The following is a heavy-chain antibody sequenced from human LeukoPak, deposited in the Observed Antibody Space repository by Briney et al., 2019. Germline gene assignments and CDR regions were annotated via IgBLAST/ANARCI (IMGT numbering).Heavy chain of an antibody. Sequence: SETLSLTCTVSGGSISSGDYYWSWIRQPPGKGLEWIGYIYYSGSTYYNPSLKSRVTISVDTSKNQFSLKLSSVTAADKAVYYCARDLGIAATTDYWGQGTLVTVSS. D-gene: IGHD6-13*01. J-gene: IGHJ4*02. CDR2: IYYSGST. V-gene: IGHV4-30-4*01. CDR3: ARDLGIAATTDY. CDR1: GGSISSGDYY.